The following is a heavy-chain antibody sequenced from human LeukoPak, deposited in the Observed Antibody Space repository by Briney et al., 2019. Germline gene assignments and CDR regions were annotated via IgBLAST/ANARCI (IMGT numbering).Heavy chain of an antibody. CDR3: ARGGRRPPVLESYYFDY. D-gene: IGHD3-3*01. J-gene: IGHJ4*02. CDR1: GFTFSSYS. CDR2: ISSSSSYI. V-gene: IGHV3-21*01. Sequence: GGSLRLSCAASGFTFSSYSMNWVRQAPGKGLEWVSSISSSSSYIYYADSVKGRFTISRDNAKNSLYLQMNSLRAEDTAVYYCARGGRRPPVLESYYFDYWGQGTLVTASS.